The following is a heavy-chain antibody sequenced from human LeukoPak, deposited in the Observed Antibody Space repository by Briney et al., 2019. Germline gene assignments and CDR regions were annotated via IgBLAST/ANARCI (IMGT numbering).Heavy chain of an antibody. Sequence: SETLSLTCAVYGGSFSGYYWSWIRQPPGKGLEWIGSIYYSGSTYYNPSLKSRVTISVDTSKNQFSLKLSSVTAADTAVYYCARDHGSSWPLDAFDIWGQGTMVTVSS. V-gene: IGHV4-34*01. CDR2: IYYSGST. J-gene: IGHJ3*02. D-gene: IGHD6-13*01. CDR1: GGSFSGYY. CDR3: ARDHGSSWPLDAFDI.